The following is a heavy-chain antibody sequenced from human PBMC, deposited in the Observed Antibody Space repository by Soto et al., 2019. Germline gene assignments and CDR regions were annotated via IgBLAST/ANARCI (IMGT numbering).Heavy chain of an antibody. V-gene: IGHV3-33*01. CDR1: GFTFSSYG. Sequence: QVQLVESGGGVVQPGRSLRLSCAASGFTFSSYGMHWVRQAPGKGLEWVAVIWYDGSNKYYADSVKGRFTISRDNSQNTLYLQMHSLRAEDTAVYYCARDIVVMWFGETYGMDVWGQGPTVTVAS. CDR3: ARDIVVMWFGETYGMDV. CDR2: IWYDGSNK. D-gene: IGHD3-10*01. J-gene: IGHJ6*02.